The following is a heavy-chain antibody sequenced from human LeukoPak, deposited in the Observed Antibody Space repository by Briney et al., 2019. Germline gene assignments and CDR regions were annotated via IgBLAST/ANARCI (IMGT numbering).Heavy chain of an antibody. J-gene: IGHJ4*02. V-gene: IGHV3-21*01. CDR2: ISSSSSYI. D-gene: IGHD1-26*01. CDR1: GFTFSSYS. CDR3: ARLGGPGALIVGATD. Sequence: GGSLRLSCAASGFTFSSYSMNWVRQAPGKGLGWVSSISSSSSYIYYADSVKGRFTISRDNAKNSLYLQMNSLRAEDTAVYYCARLGGPGALIVGATDWGQGTLVTVSS.